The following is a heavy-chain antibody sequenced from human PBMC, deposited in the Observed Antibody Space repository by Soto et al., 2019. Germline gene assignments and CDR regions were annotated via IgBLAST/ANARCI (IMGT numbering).Heavy chain of an antibody. Sequence: QMQLQESGPGLVKPSGTLSLTCVVSGGSISSSDWWSWVRQPPGKGLEWIGETHHGGSTNYNPSLKSRVTISVDKSKNQLSLRLTSVTAADTAIYYCARHDMSCHCVLQQWGHGTLVTVSS. J-gene: IGHJ1*01. CDR2: THHGGST. CDR3: ARHDMSCHCVLQQ. CDR1: GGSISSSDW. D-gene: IGHD3-22*01. V-gene: IGHV4-4*02.